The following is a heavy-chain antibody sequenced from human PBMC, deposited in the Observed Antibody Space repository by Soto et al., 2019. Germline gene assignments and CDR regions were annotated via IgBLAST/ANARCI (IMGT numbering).Heavy chain of an antibody. Sequence: GGSLRLSCAASGFTFSSYAMSWVRQAPGKGLEWVSAISGSGGSTYYADSVKGRFTISRDNSKNTLYLQMNSLIAEDTAVYYCAKDMGRTSGIAAAPPNARPSTDAFDIWGQGTMVTVSS. V-gene: IGHV3-23*01. CDR1: GFTFSSYA. J-gene: IGHJ3*02. CDR2: ISGSGGST. D-gene: IGHD6-13*01. CDR3: AKDMGRTSGIAAAPPNARPSTDAFDI.